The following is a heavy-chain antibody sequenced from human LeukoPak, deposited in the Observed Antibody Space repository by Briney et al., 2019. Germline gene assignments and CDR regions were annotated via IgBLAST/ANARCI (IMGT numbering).Heavy chain of an antibody. D-gene: IGHD5/OR15-5a*01. CDR1: GYSISSAYY. CDR2: ISHSGST. Sequence: PSETLSLTCTVSGYSISSAYYWGWIRQPPGKGLEWIGSISHSGSTSYNPSLKSRVTISVDTSKNQFSLNVNSETAADSAVYYCARAMSNSRIVSDYWGQGTLVTVSS. CDR3: ARAMSNSRIVSDY. V-gene: IGHV4-38-2*02. J-gene: IGHJ4*02.